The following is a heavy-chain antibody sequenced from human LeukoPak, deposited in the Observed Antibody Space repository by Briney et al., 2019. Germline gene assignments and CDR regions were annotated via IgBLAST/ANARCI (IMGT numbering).Heavy chain of an antibody. J-gene: IGHJ4*02. CDR1: GYTFTGYY. CDR3: ARVRRDYGGNFYYYYFDY. CDR2: INPNSGGT. Sequence: GASVKVSCKASGYTFTGYYMHWVRQAPGQGLEWMGWINPNSGGTNYAQKFQGWVTMTRDTSISTAYMELSRLRSDDTAVYYCARVRRDYGGNFYYYYFDYWGQGTLVTVSS. D-gene: IGHD4-23*01. V-gene: IGHV1-2*04.